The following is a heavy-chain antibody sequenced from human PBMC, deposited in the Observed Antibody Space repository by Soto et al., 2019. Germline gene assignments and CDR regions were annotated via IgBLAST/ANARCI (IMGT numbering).Heavy chain of an antibody. CDR1: GFTFSSYA. J-gene: IGHJ4*02. V-gene: IGHV3-64*01. D-gene: IGHD3-3*01. CDR2: ISSNGGST. CDR3: ARGHVLRFLEWLSPSYYFDY. Sequence: GGSLRLSCAASGFTFSSYAMHWVRQAPGKGLEYVSAISSNGGSTYYGNSVKGRFTISRDNSKNTLYLQMGSLRAEDMAVYYCARGHVLRFLEWLSPSYYFDYWGQGTLVTVSS.